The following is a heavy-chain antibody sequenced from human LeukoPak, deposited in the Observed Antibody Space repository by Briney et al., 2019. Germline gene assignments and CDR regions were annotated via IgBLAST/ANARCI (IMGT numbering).Heavy chain of an antibody. CDR2: ISWNSGSI. Sequence: PGGSLRLSCAASGFTFKTYTMSWIRQAPGKGLEWISGISWNSGSIGYADSVKGRFTISRDNAKNSLYLQMNSLRAEDTALYYCAKDHGPFYDSSGYPIDYWGQGTLVTVSS. CDR3: AKDHGPFYDSSGYPIDY. D-gene: IGHD3-22*01. J-gene: IGHJ4*02. CDR1: GFTFKTYT. V-gene: IGHV3-9*01.